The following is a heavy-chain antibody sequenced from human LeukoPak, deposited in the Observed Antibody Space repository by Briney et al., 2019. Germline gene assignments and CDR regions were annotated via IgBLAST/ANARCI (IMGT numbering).Heavy chain of an antibody. Sequence: LRLSXEVSGFTFNSYWMDWVRQAPGKGLEWVANIKQDGSEKYYVDSVKGRFTISRDNAKNSLYLQMNSLRAEDTAVYYCARDGDYYGMDVWGQGTTVTVSS. V-gene: IGHV3-7*01. J-gene: IGHJ6*02. CDR2: IKQDGSEK. CDR1: GFTFNSYW. CDR3: ARDGDYYGMDV.